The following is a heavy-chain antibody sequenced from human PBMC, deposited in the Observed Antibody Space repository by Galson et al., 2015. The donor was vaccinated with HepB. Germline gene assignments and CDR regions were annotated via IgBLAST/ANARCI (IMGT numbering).Heavy chain of an antibody. J-gene: IGHJ4*02. V-gene: IGHV3-64D*06. D-gene: IGHD6-13*01. Sequence: SLRLSCAASGFTFSSYAMHWVRQAPGKGLEYVSAISSNGGSTYYADSVKGRFTISRDNSKNTLYLQMSSLRAEDTAVYYCVKSATAGGCFEYWGQGTLVTVSS. CDR3: VKSATAGGCFEY. CDR1: GFTFSSYA. CDR2: ISSNGGST.